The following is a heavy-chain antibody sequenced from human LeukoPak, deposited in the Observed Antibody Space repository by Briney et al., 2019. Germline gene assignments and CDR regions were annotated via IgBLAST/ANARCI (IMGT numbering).Heavy chain of an antibody. J-gene: IGHJ6*03. Sequence: GGSLRLSCAASEFSVGSNYMTWVRQAPGKGLEWVSVIYSGGSTYYADSVKGRFTISRDNSKNTLYLQMNSLRAEDTAVYYCARGLSNYYYYMDVWGKGTTVTISS. V-gene: IGHV3-53*01. CDR1: EFSVGSNY. D-gene: IGHD2-21*02. CDR2: IYSGGST. CDR3: ARGLSNYYYYMDV.